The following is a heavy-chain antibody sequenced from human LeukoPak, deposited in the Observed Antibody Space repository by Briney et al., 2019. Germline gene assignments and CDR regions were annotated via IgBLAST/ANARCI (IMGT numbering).Heavy chain of an antibody. Sequence: GGSLRLSCAASGFTFSSYSMNWVRQAPGKGLEWVSYISYNGTYIYYADSVKGRFTISRDNAKNSLYLQMNSLRAEDTAVYYCAELGITMIGGVWGKGTTVTISS. J-gene: IGHJ6*04. V-gene: IGHV3-21*05. CDR1: GFTFSSYS. D-gene: IGHD3-10*02. CDR3: AELGITMIGGV. CDR2: ISYNGTYI.